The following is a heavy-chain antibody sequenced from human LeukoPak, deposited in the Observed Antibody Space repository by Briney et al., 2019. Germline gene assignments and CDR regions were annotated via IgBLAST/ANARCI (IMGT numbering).Heavy chain of an antibody. CDR3: AKENGIAVAGTLDY. D-gene: IGHD6-19*01. Sequence: GGSLRLSCAASGFMFDDYGMSWVRQAPGKGLEWVSGINWNGGRTGYADSVKGRFTISRDNSKNTLYLQMNSLRAEDTAVYYCAKENGIAVAGTLDYWGQGTLVTVSS. J-gene: IGHJ4*02. CDR2: INWNGGRT. V-gene: IGHV3-20*04. CDR1: GFMFDDYG.